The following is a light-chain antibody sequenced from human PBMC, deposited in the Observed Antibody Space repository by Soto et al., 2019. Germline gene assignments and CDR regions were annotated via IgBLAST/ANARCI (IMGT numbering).Light chain of an antibody. V-gene: IGLV2-8*01. J-gene: IGLJ1*01. Sequence: QSVLTQPPSASGSPGQSVTISCTGTSSGVGGYNYVSWYQQHPGKAPKLMIYEVSKRPSGVPDRFSGSKSGNTASLTVSGLQAEDEADYYCSSYAASNNYIFGTGTKVTVL. CDR1: SSGVGGYNY. CDR2: EVS. CDR3: SSYAASNNYI.